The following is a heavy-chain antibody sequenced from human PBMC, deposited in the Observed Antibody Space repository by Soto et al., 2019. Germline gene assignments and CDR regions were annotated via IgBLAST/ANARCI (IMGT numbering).Heavy chain of an antibody. V-gene: IGHV4-31*03. D-gene: IGHD3-22*01. CDR2: IYYSGST. Sequence: TLSLTCTVSGGSISSGGYYWSWIRQHPGKGLEWIGYIYYSGSTYYNPSLKSRVTISVDTSKNQFSLKLSSVTAADTAVYYCARDLNNPDRGYYDSSGSELQAFDIWGQGTTVTVSS. J-gene: IGHJ3*02. CDR1: GGSISSGGYY. CDR3: ARDLNNPDRGYYDSSGSELQAFDI.